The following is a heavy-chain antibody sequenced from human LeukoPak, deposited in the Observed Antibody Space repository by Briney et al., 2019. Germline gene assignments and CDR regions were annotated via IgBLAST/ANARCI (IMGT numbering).Heavy chain of an antibody. Sequence: SETLSLTCTISGCSVSDYYWSWIRQPPGKGLEWIGYICHTGSTSYSPSLKSRITISADTSQNQFSLKLSSVTAADTAVYYCASRKLGTDYWGQGTLVTVSS. CDR2: ICHTGST. V-gene: IGHV4-59*02. J-gene: IGHJ4*02. CDR3: ASRKLGTDY. D-gene: IGHD7-27*01. CDR1: GCSVSDYY.